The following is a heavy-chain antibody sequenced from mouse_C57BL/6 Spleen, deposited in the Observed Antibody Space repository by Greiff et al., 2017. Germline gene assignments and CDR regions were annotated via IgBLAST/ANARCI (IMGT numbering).Heavy chain of an antibody. J-gene: IGHJ4*01. CDR2: INPYNGGT. CDR1: GYTFTDYY. CDR3: ARGSHGAMDY. D-gene: IGHD1-1*02. V-gene: IGHV1-19*01. Sequence: VQLQQSGPVLVKPGASVKMSCKASGYTFTDYYMNWVKQSHGKSLEWIGVINPYNGGTSYNQKFKGKATLTVDKSSSTAYMELNSLTSEDSAVYYCARGSHGAMDYWGQGTSVTVSS.